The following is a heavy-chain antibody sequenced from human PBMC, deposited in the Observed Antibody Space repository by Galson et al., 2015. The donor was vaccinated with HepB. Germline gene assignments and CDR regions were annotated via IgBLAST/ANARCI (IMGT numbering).Heavy chain of an antibody. CDR3: ANYYDSSGYFPGALDI. CDR1: GGSVSRGSHY. Sequence: SETLSLTCTVSGGSVSRGSHYWSWIRQPPGKGLEWIGYIYYTGSTNYNPSLKSRLTISADTAKNQFSLKLSSVTAADTAVYYCANYYDSSGYFPGALDIWGQGTMVTVSS. D-gene: IGHD3-22*01. CDR2: IYYTGST. V-gene: IGHV4-61*01. J-gene: IGHJ3*02.